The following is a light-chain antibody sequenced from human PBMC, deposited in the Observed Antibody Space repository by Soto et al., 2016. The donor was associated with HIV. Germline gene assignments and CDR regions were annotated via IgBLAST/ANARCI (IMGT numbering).Light chain of an antibody. V-gene: IGLV3-21*01. CDR3: QAWDSSTGV. J-gene: IGLJ1*01. CDR1: NIGIKS. CDR2: DSS. Sequence: SYELTQPPSVSVAPGKTATITCGGDNIGIKSVHWYQQKPGQAPVLVVYDSSGRPSEIPERFSGSNSGNTATLTISGTQAMDEADYYCQAWDSSTGVFGTGTKVTVL.